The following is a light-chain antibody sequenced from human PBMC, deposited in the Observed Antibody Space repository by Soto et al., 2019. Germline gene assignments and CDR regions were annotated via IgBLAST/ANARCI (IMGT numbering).Light chain of an antibody. Sequence: DIQMTQSPSTLSASVGDRVTITCRASQSINNWLAWYQQKPGKAPKLLIYKASSLESGVPSKFSGSGSATEFTLTISSLQPDDLATYYCQQYNTYQWTFGQGTKVKIK. CDR1: QSINNW. V-gene: IGKV1-5*03. CDR2: KAS. CDR3: QQYNTYQWT. J-gene: IGKJ1*01.